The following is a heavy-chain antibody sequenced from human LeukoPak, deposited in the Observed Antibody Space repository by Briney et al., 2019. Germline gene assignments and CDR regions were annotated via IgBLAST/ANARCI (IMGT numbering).Heavy chain of an antibody. CDR3: ARDLPRYYDISKSYYYYGMDV. CDR2: IIPIFGTA. CDR1: GGIFSSYA. Sequence: ASVKVSCKASGGIFSSYAISWVRQAPGQGLEWMGGIIPIFGTANYAQKFQGRVTITADESTSTAYMELSSLRSEDTAVYYCARDLPRYYDISKSYYYYGMDVWGQGTTVTVSS. V-gene: IGHV1-69*13. J-gene: IGHJ6*02. D-gene: IGHD3-9*01.